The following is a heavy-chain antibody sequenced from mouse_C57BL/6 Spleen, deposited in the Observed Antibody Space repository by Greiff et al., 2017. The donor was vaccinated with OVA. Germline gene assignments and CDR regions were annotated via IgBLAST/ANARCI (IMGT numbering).Heavy chain of an antibody. J-gene: IGHJ1*03. CDR2: INPSSGYT. Sequence: QVQLQQSGAELAKPGASVKLSCKASGYTFTSYWMHWVKQRPGQGLEWIGYINPSSGYTKYNQKFKDKATLTADKSSSTAYMQLSSLTYEDSAVYYCARGGRGDYYGSSYGYFDVWGTGTTVTVSS. V-gene: IGHV1-7*01. D-gene: IGHD1-1*01. CDR3: ARGGRGDYYGSSYGYFDV. CDR1: GYTFTSYW.